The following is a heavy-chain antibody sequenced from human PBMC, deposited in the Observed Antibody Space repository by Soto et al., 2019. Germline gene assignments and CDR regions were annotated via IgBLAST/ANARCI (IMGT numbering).Heavy chain of an antibody. V-gene: IGHV4-39*01. CDR1: PDTISNNSYY. CDR3: AGSVDP. J-gene: IGHJ5*02. CDR2: ISYSGST. Sequence: PSETLSLTCIVSPDTISNNSYYWGWSRQPPGKGLEWIGSISYSGSTFYNPSLKSRVTISVDTSKNQFSLKLSSVTAAHTAVYYCAGSVDPWGQGTLVTVS.